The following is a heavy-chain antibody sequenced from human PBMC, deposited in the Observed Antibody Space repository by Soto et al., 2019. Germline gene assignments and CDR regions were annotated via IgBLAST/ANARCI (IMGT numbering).Heavy chain of an antibody. CDR1: GYSFISHY. V-gene: IGHV1-46*01. CDR2: INPSGGSA. D-gene: IGHD2-2*01. J-gene: IGHJ4*02. CDR3: ARDYLSSKLSLSYFDF. Sequence: QVQLVQSGAEVTRPGASVKVSCKASGYSFISHYIHGVRQAPGQGLEWMGFINPSGGSATLAQKFQGRVTMTRDTSTTTVYMELSSLRSEDAAVYYCARDYLSSKLSLSYFDFWGQGTLVTVSS.